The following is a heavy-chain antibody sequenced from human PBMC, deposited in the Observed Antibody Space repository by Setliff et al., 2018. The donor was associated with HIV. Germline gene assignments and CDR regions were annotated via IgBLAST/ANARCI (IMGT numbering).Heavy chain of an antibody. J-gene: IGHJ6*03. V-gene: IGHV4-39*01. D-gene: IGHD2-21*01. Sequence: SETLSLTCTVSGGSISSSGPGYYWGWVRQPPGGGLEWIGSVYYSGRTYYNPSLRSRVTISVDTSKNQLSLRLTTMTAADTAVYYCARYCGGDCYPSAYYMDVWGKGTMVTVSS. CDR3: ARYCGGDCYPSAYYMDV. CDR2: VYYSGRT. CDR1: GGSISSSGPGYY.